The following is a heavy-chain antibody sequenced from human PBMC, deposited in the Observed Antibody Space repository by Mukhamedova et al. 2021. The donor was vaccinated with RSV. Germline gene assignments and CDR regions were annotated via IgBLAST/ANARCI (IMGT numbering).Heavy chain of an antibody. J-gene: IGHJ4*02. CDR3: ARGIYGDYEVNY. V-gene: IGHV1-46*01. D-gene: IGHD4-17*01. CDR2: GST. Sequence: GSTSYAQKFQGRVTMTRDTSTSTVYMELSSLRSEDMAVYYCARGIYGDYEVNYWGQGTLVTVSS.